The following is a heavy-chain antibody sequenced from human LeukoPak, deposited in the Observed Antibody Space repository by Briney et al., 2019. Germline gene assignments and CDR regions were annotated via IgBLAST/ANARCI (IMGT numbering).Heavy chain of an antibody. J-gene: IGHJ6*03. V-gene: IGHV3-21*01. CDR1: GFTFSSYS. CDR2: ISSSSLYI. Sequence: GGSLRLSCAASGFTFSSYSMNWVRQAPGKGLEWVSSISSSSLYIYYADSVKGRFTISRDNAKKSLYLQMNSLRAEDAAVYYCASGFFYYYYMAVWGKGTTVTVSS. D-gene: IGHD2/OR15-2a*01. CDR3: ASGFFYYYYMAV.